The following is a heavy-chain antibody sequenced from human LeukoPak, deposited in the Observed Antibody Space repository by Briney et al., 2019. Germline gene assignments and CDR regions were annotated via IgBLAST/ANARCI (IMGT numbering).Heavy chain of an antibody. Sequence: GGSLRLSCAASGLTFSSYAMSWVRQAPGKGLEWVSSISGSGPSTDYTDAVKGRFIISRDKSKNTLHLQMNSLRAEDTALYYCARLPTFYYDSSGYHYDYWGQGTLVTVSS. J-gene: IGHJ4*02. CDR1: GLTFSSYA. CDR3: ARLPTFYYDSSGYHYDY. D-gene: IGHD3-22*01. CDR2: ISGSGPST. V-gene: IGHV3-23*01.